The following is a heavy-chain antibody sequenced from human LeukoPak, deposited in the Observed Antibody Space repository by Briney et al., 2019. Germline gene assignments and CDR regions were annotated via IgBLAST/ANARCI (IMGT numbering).Heavy chain of an antibody. CDR1: GYTFTGYY. CDR3: AAYNWNDGHFDY. CDR2: INPNSGGT. V-gene: IGHV1-2*02. D-gene: IGHD1-1*01. Sequence: GASVKVTCKASGYTFTGYYMHWVRQAPGQGLEWMGWINPNSGGTNYAQKFQGRVTMTRDTSISTAYMELSRLRSDDTAVYYCAAYNWNDGHFDYWGQGTLVTVSS. J-gene: IGHJ4*02.